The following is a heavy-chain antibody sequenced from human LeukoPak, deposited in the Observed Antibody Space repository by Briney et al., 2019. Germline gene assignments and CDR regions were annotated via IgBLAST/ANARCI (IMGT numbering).Heavy chain of an antibody. CDR2: ISGSGGST. V-gene: IGHV3-23*01. J-gene: IGHJ5*02. CDR1: GFTFSSHA. Sequence: GGSLRLSCAASGFTFSSHAMSWVRQAPGKGLEWVSAISGSGGSTYYADSVKGRFTISRDNSKNTLYLQMNSLRAEDTAVYYCARGARSVPNFNWFDPWGQGTLVTVSS. D-gene: IGHD1-1*01. CDR3: ARGARSVPNFNWFDP.